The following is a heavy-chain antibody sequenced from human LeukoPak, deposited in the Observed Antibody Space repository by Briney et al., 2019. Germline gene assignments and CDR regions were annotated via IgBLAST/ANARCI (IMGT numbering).Heavy chain of an antibody. CDR3: ARDQGADSSGYYYYYYMDV. CDR2: IRYDGSNK. Sequence: GGSLRLSCAASGFTFSNYGIHWVRQAPGKGLEWVAFIRYDGSNKYYADSVKDRFTISRDNSKNTLYLQMNSLRAEDTAVYYCARDQGADSSGYYYYYYMDVWGKGTTVTVSS. V-gene: IGHV3-30*02. CDR1: GFTFSNYG. J-gene: IGHJ6*03. D-gene: IGHD3-22*01.